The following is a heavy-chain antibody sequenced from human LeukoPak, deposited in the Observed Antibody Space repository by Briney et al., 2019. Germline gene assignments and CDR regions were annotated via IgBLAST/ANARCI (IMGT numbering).Heavy chain of an antibody. CDR2: ISSSSNTI. D-gene: IGHD2-8*02. CDR3: ARDAGARAFDI. Sequence: PGGSLRLSCAASGFSFINYAMSWVRQAPGKGLEWISYISSSSNTIYYADSVKGRFTISRDNAKNSLYLQMNSLRAEDTAVYYCARDAGARAFDIWGQGTMVTVSS. V-gene: IGHV3-48*01. J-gene: IGHJ3*02. CDR1: GFSFINYA.